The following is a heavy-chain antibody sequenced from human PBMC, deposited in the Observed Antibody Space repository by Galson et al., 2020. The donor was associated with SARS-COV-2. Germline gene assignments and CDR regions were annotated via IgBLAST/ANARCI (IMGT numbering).Heavy chain of an antibody. CDR3: AKGKNGFSHFDY. Sequence: GGSLRLSCAASGFTFDDYTMHWVRQAPGKGLEWVSLISWDGGSTYYADSVKGRFTISRDNSKNSLYLQMNSLRTEDTALYYCAKGKNGFSHFDYWGQGTLVTVSS. V-gene: IGHV3-43*01. D-gene: IGHD1-1*01. CDR2: ISWDGGST. CDR1: GFTFDDYT. J-gene: IGHJ4*02.